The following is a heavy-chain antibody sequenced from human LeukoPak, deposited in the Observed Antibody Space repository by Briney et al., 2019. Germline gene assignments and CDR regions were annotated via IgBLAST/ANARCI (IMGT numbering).Heavy chain of an antibody. V-gene: IGHV3-7*01. D-gene: IGHD6-13*01. CDR3: ASWDSSSSRGFQH. J-gene: IGHJ1*01. CDR1: GFTFSSYW. Sequence: GGSLRLSCAASGFTFSSYWMSWVRQAPGKGLEWVANIKQDGSEKYYVDSVKGRFTISRDNAKNSLYLQMNGLRAEDTAVYYCASWDSSSSRGFQHWGQGTLVTVSS. CDR2: IKQDGSEK.